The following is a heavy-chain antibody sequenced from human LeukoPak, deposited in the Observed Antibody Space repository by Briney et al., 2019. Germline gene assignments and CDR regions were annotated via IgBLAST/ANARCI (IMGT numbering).Heavy chain of an antibody. J-gene: IGHJ5*02. V-gene: IGHV4-34*01. CDR1: GGSFSGYY. CDR3: AREEDYYDSSGYYSNL. Sequence: SPETLSLTCAVYGGSFSGYYWSWIRQPPGKGLEWIGEINHSGSTNYNPSLKSRVTISVDTSKNQFSLKLSSVTAADTAVYYCAREEDYYDSSGYYSNLWGQGTLVTVSS. CDR2: INHSGST. D-gene: IGHD3-22*01.